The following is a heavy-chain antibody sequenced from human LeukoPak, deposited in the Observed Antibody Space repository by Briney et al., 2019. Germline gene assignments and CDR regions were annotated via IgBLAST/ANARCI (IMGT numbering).Heavy chain of an antibody. J-gene: IGHJ6*03. D-gene: IGHD6-25*01. CDR1: GGSITNW. CDR2: IYHTGNT. V-gene: IGHV4-4*02. CDR3: ARDANGSDLHYYHMDV. Sequence: PSGTLSLTCAVSGGSITNWWSWVRQSPGEGLEWIGEIYHTGNTNYNPSLNSRVSISLDTSKNQFSLRLTSVTAADTAVYFCARDANGSDLHYYHMDVWGKGTTVTVSS.